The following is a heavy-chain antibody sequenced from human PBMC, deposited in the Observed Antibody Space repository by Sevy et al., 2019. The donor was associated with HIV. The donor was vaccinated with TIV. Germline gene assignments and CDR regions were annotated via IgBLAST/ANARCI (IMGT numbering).Heavy chain of an antibody. D-gene: IGHD3-10*01. CDR2: ISGSGGST. CDR1: GFTFSGYA. Sequence: GGSLRLSCAASGFTFSGYAMSWVRQAPGKGLEWVSAISGSGGSTYYADSVKGRFSISRDNSKNTLYLQMNSLRAEDTAVYYCAKAAMVRGVIGGPYYYYYMDVWGKGTTVTVSS. CDR3: AKAAMVRGVIGGPYYYYYMDV. V-gene: IGHV3-23*01. J-gene: IGHJ6*03.